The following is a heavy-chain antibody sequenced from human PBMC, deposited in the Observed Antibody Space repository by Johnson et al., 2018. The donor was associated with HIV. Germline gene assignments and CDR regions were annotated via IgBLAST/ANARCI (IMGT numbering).Heavy chain of an antibody. Sequence: VQLVESGGGVVQPGRSLRLSCAASGFTFSSYAMHWVRQAPGKGLEWVAVISYDGSNKYYADSVKGRFTISRDNSKNTLYLQMNSLRAEDTALYYCARVVVVIAIGGTDAFDIWGQGTMVTVSS. V-gene: IGHV3-30-3*01. D-gene: IGHD2-21*01. CDR1: GFTFSSYA. CDR3: ARVVVVIAIGGTDAFDI. J-gene: IGHJ3*02. CDR2: ISYDGSNK.